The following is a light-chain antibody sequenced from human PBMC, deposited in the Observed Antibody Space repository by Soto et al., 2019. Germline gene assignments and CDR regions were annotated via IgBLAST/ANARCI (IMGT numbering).Light chain of an antibody. CDR2: EVT. CDR1: SSDVGGYNY. Sequence: QSALTQPPSASGSPGQSVTISCTGTSSDVGGYNYVSWYQQHPGKAPKLMIYEVTKRPSGVPDRFSGSKSGNTASLTVSGLLAEDEADYYCYSYAGTKRVFGPGTKLTVL. J-gene: IGLJ1*01. CDR3: YSYAGTKRV. V-gene: IGLV2-8*01.